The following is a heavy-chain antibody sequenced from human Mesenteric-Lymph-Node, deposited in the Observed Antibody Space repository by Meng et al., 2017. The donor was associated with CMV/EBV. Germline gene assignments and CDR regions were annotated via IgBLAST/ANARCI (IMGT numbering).Heavy chain of an antibody. V-gene: IGHV4-39*07. D-gene: IGHD3-10*01. CDR1: GGSISNSDYY. Sequence: SETLSLTCTVSGGSISNSDYYWGWVRQPPGKGLEWIASIYYSGSTYYNPSLKSRVTISVDTSKNQFSLKLSSVTAADTAVYYCAREWAQVGELFGPWGQGTLVTVSS. CDR2: IYYSGST. CDR3: AREWAQVGELFGP. J-gene: IGHJ5*02.